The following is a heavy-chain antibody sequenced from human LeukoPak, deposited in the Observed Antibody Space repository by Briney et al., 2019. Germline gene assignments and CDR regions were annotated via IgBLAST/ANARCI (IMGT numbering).Heavy chain of an antibody. J-gene: IGHJ3*02. Sequence: PSETLSLACTVSGGSISSYYWSWIRQPPGKGLEWIGYIYYSGSTNYNPSLKSRVTISVDTSKNQFSLKLSSVTAADTAVYYCARDHPDSGSYIPGSAFDIWGQGTMVTVSS. CDR3: ARDHPDSGSYIPGSAFDI. V-gene: IGHV4-59*01. D-gene: IGHD1-26*01. CDR2: IYYSGST. CDR1: GGSISSYY.